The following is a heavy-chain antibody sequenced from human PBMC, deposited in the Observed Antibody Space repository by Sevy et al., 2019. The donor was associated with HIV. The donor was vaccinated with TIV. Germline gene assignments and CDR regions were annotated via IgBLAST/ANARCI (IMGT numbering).Heavy chain of an antibody. V-gene: IGHV3-15*01. CDR3: TTDPGYYGSGSYSY. J-gene: IGHJ4*02. Sequence: GGSLRLSCAASGFTFSNAWMSWVRQAPGKGLEWVGRIKSKTDGGTTDYAAPVKGRFTISRDDSKNTLYLKMNSLKTEDTAVYYCTTDPGYYGSGSYSYWGQGTLVTVSS. D-gene: IGHD3-10*01. CDR1: GFTFSNAW. CDR2: IKSKTDGGTT.